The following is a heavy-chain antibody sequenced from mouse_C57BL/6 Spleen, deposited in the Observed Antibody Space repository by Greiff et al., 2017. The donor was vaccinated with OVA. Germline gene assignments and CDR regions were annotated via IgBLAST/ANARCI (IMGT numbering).Heavy chain of an antibody. J-gene: IGHJ2*01. CDR3: ARYWEGFDY. V-gene: IGHV1-54*01. CDR2: INPGSGGT. Sequence: VQLQQSGAELVRPGTSVKVSCKASGYAFTNYLIEWVKQRPGQGLEWIGMINPGSGGTNYNEKFKGKATLTADKSSSTAYMQLSSLTSEDSAVYFCARYWEGFDYWGQGTTLTVSS. D-gene: IGHD4-1*01. CDR1: GYAFTNYL.